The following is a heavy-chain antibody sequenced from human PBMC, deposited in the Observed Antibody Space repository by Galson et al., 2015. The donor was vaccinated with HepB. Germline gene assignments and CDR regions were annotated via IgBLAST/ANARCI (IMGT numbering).Heavy chain of an antibody. J-gene: IGHJ3*02. CDR2: ISYDGSNK. Sequence: SLRLSCAASGFTLSSYGMHWVRQAPGKGLEWVAVISYDGSNKYYADSVKGRFTISRDNSKNTLYLQMNSLRAEDTAVYYCAKALRQQWLVREYAFDIWGQGTMVTVSS. V-gene: IGHV3-30*18. CDR1: GFTLSSYG. CDR3: AKALRQQWLVREYAFDI. D-gene: IGHD6-19*01.